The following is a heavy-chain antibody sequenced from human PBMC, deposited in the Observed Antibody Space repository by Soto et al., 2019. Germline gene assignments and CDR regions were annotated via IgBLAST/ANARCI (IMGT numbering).Heavy chain of an antibody. CDR1: GFTFSSHG. V-gene: IGHV3-33*01. Sequence: GESLKISCAASGFTFSSHGMHWVRQAPGKGLEWVAIIWFDGSNKYYADSVKGRFTISRDNSKNTLYLQMNSLRAEDTAVYYCARDTTGSYSSFLDYWGQGTLVTVSS. CDR3: ARDTTGSYSSFLDY. J-gene: IGHJ4*02. CDR2: IWFDGSNK. D-gene: IGHD1-26*01.